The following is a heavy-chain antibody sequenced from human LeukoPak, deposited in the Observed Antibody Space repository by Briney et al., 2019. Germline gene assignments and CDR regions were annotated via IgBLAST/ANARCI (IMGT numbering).Heavy chain of an antibody. V-gene: IGHV1-69*06. J-gene: IGHJ4*02. CDR3: AAVTYGGNFDY. Sequence: SVKVSCKASGGTFSSYAISWVRQAPGQGLEWMGGIIPIFGTANYAQKFQGRVTITADKSTSTAYMELSSLRSEDTAVYYCAAVTYGGNFDYWGQGTLVTVSS. CDR1: GGTFSSYA. CDR2: IIPIFGTA. D-gene: IGHD4-23*01.